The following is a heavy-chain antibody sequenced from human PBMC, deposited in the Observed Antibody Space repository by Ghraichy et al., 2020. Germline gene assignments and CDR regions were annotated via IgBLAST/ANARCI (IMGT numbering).Heavy chain of an antibody. D-gene: IGHD2/OR15-2a*01. J-gene: IGHJ3*02. CDR1: GFTFSTSW. Sequence: GGSLRVSCAASGFTFSTSWMTWVRQGPGKGLEWLANIKYDGSEIYYVDSVMGRFTISRDNAQNSVYLQMNSLRAEDTAVYYCARTFGYHASDIWGQGQWSSSLQ. CDR3: ARTFGYHASDI. V-gene: IGHV3-7*01. CDR2: IKYDGSEI.